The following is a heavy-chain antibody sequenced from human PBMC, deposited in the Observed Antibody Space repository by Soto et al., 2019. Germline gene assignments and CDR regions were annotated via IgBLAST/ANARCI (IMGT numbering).Heavy chain of an antibody. CDR1: GLTFSSYA. CDR2: ISDNGGNT. V-gene: IGHV3-23*01. CDR3: AKAPHFNWDWFDP. D-gene: IGHD3-16*01. J-gene: IGHJ5*02. Sequence: GGSLRLSCAASGLTFSSYAMSWVRQAPGKGLEWVSAISDNGGNTYYADSVKGRFTISRDNSKNTLYLQMNSLRAEDTAVYYCAKAPHFNWDWFDPWGQGTLVTVSS.